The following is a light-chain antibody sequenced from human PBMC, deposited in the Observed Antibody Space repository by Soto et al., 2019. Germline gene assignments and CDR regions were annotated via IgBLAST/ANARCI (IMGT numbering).Light chain of an antibody. V-gene: IGLV2-14*01. CDR1: SSDVGGYNY. CDR3: SSYTSSSPRV. J-gene: IGLJ2*01. CDR2: DVS. Sequence: QSALTQPASVSGSPGQSITISCTGTSSDVGGYNYVSWYQQHPGKAPKLMIYDVSNRPSGVSNRFSGSKSGNTASLTISGLQAEDEAHYYCSSYTSSSPRVFGGGTKVTVL.